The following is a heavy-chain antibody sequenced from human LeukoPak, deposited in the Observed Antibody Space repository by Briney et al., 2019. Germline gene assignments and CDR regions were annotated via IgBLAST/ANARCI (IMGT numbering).Heavy chain of an antibody. CDR1: GFTFYTYD. D-gene: IGHD3/OR15-3a*01. J-gene: IGHJ4*02. Sequence: GGSLRLSCAAFGFTFYTYDINWVRQPPGKGLEWVSLISSSGSSKDYADSVQGRFSISRDNTKNLVYLQMNSLRVEDTALYYCAREGISGLDYWGQGTLVTVSS. CDR2: ISSSGSSK. V-gene: IGHV3-48*03. CDR3: AREGISGLDY.